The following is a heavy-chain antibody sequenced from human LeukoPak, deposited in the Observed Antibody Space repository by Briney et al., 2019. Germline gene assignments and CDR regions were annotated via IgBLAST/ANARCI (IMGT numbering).Heavy chain of an antibody. Sequence: SETLSLTCTVSGGSISSNYWSWIRQPPGKGLEWIGYINTSGSTNYNPSLKSRVSISLDTSRNQFSLKLTSVTAADTAVYYCARRGNWGFFDYWGQGILVSDSS. CDR2: INTSGST. D-gene: IGHD7-27*01. J-gene: IGHJ4*02. CDR3: ARRGNWGFFDY. V-gene: IGHV4-4*09. CDR1: GGSISSNY.